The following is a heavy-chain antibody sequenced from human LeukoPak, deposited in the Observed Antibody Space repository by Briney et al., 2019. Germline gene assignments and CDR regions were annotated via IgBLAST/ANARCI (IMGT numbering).Heavy chain of an antibody. V-gene: IGHV3-23*01. CDR3: ARDGYGSSFGVAAAGIGWYFDY. J-gene: IGHJ4*02. Sequence: PGGSLRLSCAASGFTFSSYAMSWVRQAPGKGLEWVSAISGSGGSTYYADSVKGRFTISRDNSKNTLYLQMNSLRAEDTAVYYCARDGYGSSFGVAAAGIGWYFDYWGQGTLVTVSS. CDR1: GFTFSSYA. CDR2: ISGSGGST. D-gene: IGHD6-13*01.